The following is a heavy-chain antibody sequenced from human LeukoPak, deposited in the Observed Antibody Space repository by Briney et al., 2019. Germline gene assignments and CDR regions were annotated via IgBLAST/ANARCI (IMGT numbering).Heavy chain of an antibody. D-gene: IGHD5-24*01. V-gene: IGHV4-34*01. Sequence: SETLSLTCAVYGGSFSGFYWSWIRQPPGMGLERIGEINHSGSTNYNPSLKSRVTISVDTSKNQLSLKLSSVTAADTAVYYCASVKLVTTNFESWGQGTLVTVSS. J-gene: IGHJ4*02. CDR1: GGSFSGFY. CDR3: ASVKLVTTNFES. CDR2: INHSGST.